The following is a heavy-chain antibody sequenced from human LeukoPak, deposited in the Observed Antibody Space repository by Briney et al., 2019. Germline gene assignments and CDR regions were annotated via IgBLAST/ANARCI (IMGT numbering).Heavy chain of an antibody. Sequence: PGGSLRLSCAASGFTFSSYWMSWVGQAPGKGREGVAGIKGDESDKLYVDSVKGRFTISRDNVKKSLYLEMNSLRAEDTAVYYCAIDSVLFCSGRTCYWGLDYWGRGTLVTVAS. CDR1: GFTFSSYW. J-gene: IGHJ4*02. D-gene: IGHD2-15*01. V-gene: IGHV3-7*01. CDR2: IKGDESDK. CDR3: AIDSVLFCSGRTCYWGLDY.